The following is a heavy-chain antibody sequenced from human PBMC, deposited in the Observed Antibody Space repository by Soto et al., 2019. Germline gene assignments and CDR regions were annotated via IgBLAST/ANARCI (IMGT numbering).Heavy chain of an antibody. Sequence: GGSLRLSCAASGFTFSSYAMHWVRQAPGKELERVAVISYDGSNKYYADSVKGRFTISRDNSKNTLYLQMNSLRAEDTAVYYWARDPDYYDSSGYYHHMFFDYWGQGTLVTVS. CDR1: GFTFSSYA. CDR3: ARDPDYYDSSGYYHHMFFDY. D-gene: IGHD3-22*01. CDR2: ISYDGSNK. V-gene: IGHV3-30-3*01. J-gene: IGHJ4*02.